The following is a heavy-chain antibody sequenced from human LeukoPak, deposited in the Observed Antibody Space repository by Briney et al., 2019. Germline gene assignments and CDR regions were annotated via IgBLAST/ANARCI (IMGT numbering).Heavy chain of an antibody. Sequence: SQTLSLTCTVSGGSISSYYWSWIRQPAGKGLEWIGRISTSGTTNYNPSLKSRVTMLVDTSKNQFSLKLSSVTAADTAVYYCARDKPDFWSGYYPLPNYYFDYWGQGTLVTVSS. CDR2: ISTSGTT. CDR3: ARDKPDFWSGYYPLPNYYFDY. CDR1: GGSISSYY. D-gene: IGHD3-3*01. J-gene: IGHJ4*02. V-gene: IGHV4-4*07.